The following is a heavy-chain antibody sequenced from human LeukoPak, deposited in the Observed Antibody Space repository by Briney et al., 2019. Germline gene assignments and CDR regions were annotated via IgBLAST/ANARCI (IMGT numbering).Heavy chain of an antibody. CDR1: GYTFTSYA. V-gene: IGHV7-4-1*02. J-gene: IGHJ4*02. CDR2: INTNTGNP. Sequence: ASVKVSCKASGYTFTSYAMNWVRQAPGQGLEWMGWINTNTGNPTYAQGFTGRFVFSLDTSVSTAYLQISSLKAEDTAVYYCARSISSGWYVAYYFDYWGQGTLVTVSS. D-gene: IGHD6-19*01. CDR3: ARSISSGWYVAYYFDY.